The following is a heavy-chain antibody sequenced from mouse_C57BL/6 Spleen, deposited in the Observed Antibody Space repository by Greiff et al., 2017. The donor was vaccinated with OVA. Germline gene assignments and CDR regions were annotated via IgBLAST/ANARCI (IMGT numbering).Heavy chain of an antibody. CDR1: GYTFTSYG. CDR2: IYPRSGNT. J-gene: IGHJ4*01. D-gene: IGHD1-1*01. V-gene: IGHV1-81*01. CDR3: ARGEGYYYGSIHAMDY. Sequence: QVQLQQSGAELARPGASVKLSCKASGYTFTSYGISWVKQRTGQGLEWIGEIYPRSGNTYYNEKFKGKATFTADTSSNTAYMQLSSLTTEDSAIYYCARGEGYYYGSIHAMDYWGQGTSVTVSS.